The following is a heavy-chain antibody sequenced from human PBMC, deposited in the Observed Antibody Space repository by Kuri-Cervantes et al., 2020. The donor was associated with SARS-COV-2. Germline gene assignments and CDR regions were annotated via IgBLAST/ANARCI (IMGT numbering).Heavy chain of an antibody. CDR3: AKGHNSGWHKPPIDY. V-gene: IGHV3-23*01. D-gene: IGHD6-19*01. CDR2: ISGNADFT. Sequence: GESLKISCAAAGFTFSNYAANWVRQAPGKGLEWVSLISGNADFTYYADSVKGRFTISRDNSKNTLYLQMDSLRAEDTAVYYCAKGHNSGWHKPPIDYWGQGALVTVSS. CDR1: GFTFSNYA. J-gene: IGHJ4*02.